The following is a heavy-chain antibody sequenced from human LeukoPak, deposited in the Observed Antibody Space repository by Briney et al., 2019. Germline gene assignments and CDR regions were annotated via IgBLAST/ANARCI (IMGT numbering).Heavy chain of an antibody. CDR1: GGSISCYY. Sequence: PSETLSLTCTVSGGSISCYYWSWIRQPPGKGLEWIGYIYYSGSTNYNPSLKSRVTISVDTSKTQFSLKLSSVTAADTAVYYCARDGRKHDSGGYYVYWGQGTLVTVSS. CDR3: ARDGRKHDSGGYYVY. D-gene: IGHD3-22*01. CDR2: IYYSGST. V-gene: IGHV4-59*01. J-gene: IGHJ4*02.